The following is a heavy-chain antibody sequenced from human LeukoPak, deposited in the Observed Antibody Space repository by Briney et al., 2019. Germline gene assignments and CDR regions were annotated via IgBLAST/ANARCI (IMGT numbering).Heavy chain of an antibody. V-gene: IGHV4-59*08. CDR1: GGSISGYY. CDR3: ARHLSSGSGSYYGRFDS. Sequence: SETLSLTCTVSGGSISGYYWSWIRQTPTKGLEWIGYIYYTGGTNYNPSLKSRVTMSVDSSKNHFSLKLSSVTAADTAVYYCARHLSSGSGSYYGRFDSWGQGTLVTVSS. J-gene: IGHJ4*02. D-gene: IGHD3-10*01. CDR2: IYYTGGT.